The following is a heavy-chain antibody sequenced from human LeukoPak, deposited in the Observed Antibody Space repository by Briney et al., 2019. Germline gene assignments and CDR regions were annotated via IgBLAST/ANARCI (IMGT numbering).Heavy chain of an antibody. CDR3: ARNSVAGTGNY. D-gene: IGHD6-19*01. V-gene: IGHV3-53*01. CDR1: GFTVSTNY. CDR2: FYSGGDR. Sequence: GGSLRLSCAASGFTVSTNYMSWVRQAPGKGLEWVSVFYSGGDRYYADSVKGRFTISRDNSKNTVYLQMNSLRPEDTAVYYCARNSVAGTGNYWGQGTLVTVSS. J-gene: IGHJ4*02.